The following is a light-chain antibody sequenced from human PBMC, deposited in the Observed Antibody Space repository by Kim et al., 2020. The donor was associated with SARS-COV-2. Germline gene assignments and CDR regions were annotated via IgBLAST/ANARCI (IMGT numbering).Light chain of an antibody. Sequence: SGRGRVTLPCRASQTLVNLLNWYQQEPGEAPKLLIYSASSLQGGVPSRFSGSGSGTDFTLTISSLQPEDFATYYCQQSYSTPRTFGGGTKVDIK. CDR1: QTLVNL. CDR3: QQSYSTPRT. J-gene: IGKJ4*01. CDR2: SAS. V-gene: IGKV1-39*01.